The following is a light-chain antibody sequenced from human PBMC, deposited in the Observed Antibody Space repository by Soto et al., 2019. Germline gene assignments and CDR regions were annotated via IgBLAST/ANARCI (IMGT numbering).Light chain of an antibody. CDR2: DAS. CDR1: QSISRR. Sequence: DIQMTQSPSTVSASVGERVTITCRASQSISRRLAWYQQKPGKAPYLLMYDASTLHRGVPARFSGSGFGTEFTLTINSLQPDDFATYYCQYYSFYPTFGTGTKVEI. J-gene: IGKJ4*02. CDR3: QYYSFYPT. V-gene: IGKV1-5*01.